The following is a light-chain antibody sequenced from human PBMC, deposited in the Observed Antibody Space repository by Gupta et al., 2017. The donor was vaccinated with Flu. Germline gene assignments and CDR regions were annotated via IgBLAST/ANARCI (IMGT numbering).Light chain of an antibody. CDR1: SSNIGNNY. Sequence: KVTIACAGSSSNIGNNYVSWYQQLPGTTPKLLIYDNNKRPSGIPDRASGSKSGTSATLGITGLQTGDEADYYCGTWDSRRSADVFGGGTQLTVL. CDR2: DNN. CDR3: GTWDSRRSADV. V-gene: IGLV1-51*01. J-gene: IGLJ7*01.